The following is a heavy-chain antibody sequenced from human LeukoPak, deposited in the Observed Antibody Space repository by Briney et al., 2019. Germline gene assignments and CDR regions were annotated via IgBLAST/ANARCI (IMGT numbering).Heavy chain of an antibody. D-gene: IGHD4-17*01. CDR3: AREYGDYYWYFDL. J-gene: IGHJ2*01. CDR2: ISSSSSYI. CDR1: GFTFSSYS. V-gene: IGHV3-21*01. Sequence: PGGSLRLSCAASGFTFSSYSMNWVRQAPGKGLEWVSSISSSSSYIYYADSVKGRFTISRDNAKNSLYLQMNSLRAEDTAVYYCAREYGDYYWYFDLWGRGTLVTVSS.